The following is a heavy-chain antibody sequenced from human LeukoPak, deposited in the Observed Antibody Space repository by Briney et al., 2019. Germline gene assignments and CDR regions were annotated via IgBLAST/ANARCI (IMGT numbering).Heavy chain of an antibody. V-gene: IGHV3-15*01. CDR2: IKSKSDGGTT. CDR1: GFTFSNAW. J-gene: IGHJ3*02. Sequence: GGSLRLSCTASGFTFSNAWMSWVRQAPGKGLEWVGRIKSKSDGGTTDCAAPVKGRFTISRDDSKNTLYLQMNSLKTEDTAVYYCTRLWFGEFIWGQGTMVSVSS. CDR3: TRLWFGEFI. D-gene: IGHD3-10*01.